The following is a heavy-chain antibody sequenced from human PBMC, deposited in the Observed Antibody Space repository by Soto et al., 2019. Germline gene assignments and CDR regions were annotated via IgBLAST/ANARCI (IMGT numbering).Heavy chain of an antibody. Sequence: SETLFRTCTVSGGSISSCYWSWIRQPPGKGLEWIGYIYYSGSTNYNPSLKSRVTISVDTSKNQFSLKLSSVTAADTAVYYCARDGWFAGNYYYYYLDVWGKGTTVTVSS. D-gene: IGHD3-10*01. CDR1: GGSISSCY. CDR2: IYYSGST. V-gene: IGHV4-59*01. J-gene: IGHJ6*03. CDR3: ARDGWFAGNYYYYYLDV.